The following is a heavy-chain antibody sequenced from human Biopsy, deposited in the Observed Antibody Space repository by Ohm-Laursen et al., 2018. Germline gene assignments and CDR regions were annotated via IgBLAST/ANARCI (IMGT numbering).Heavy chain of an antibody. V-gene: IGHV4-59*11. CDR2: ISHTGYT. Sequence: SGTLSLTCTVSGGSFTGHYWTWIRQPPGKGLVWIGHISHTGYTSYKSSLKSRVTISLDTSRKHFSLRLTSLAAADTAVYYCARGSNEYGGLYFPHWGQGTLVTVSS. CDR1: GGSFTGHY. CDR3: ARGSNEYGGLYFPH. D-gene: IGHD4-23*01. J-gene: IGHJ1*01.